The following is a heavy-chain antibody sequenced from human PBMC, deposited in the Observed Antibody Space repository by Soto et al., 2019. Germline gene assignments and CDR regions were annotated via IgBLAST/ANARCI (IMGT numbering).Heavy chain of an antibody. CDR2: ISSSSSYI. V-gene: IGHV3-21*01. CDR3: SRGYRDEGIKLWLVYYYYYMDV. CDR1: GFTSSSYS. Sequence: GGSLRLSCAASGFTSSSYSMNWVRQAPGKGLEWVSSISSSSSYIYYADSVKGRFTTSRDNAKNSLYLQMNSLRAEDTAVYYCSRGYRDEGIKLWLVYYYYYMDVWGEGTTVTVS. D-gene: IGHD5-18*01. J-gene: IGHJ6*03.